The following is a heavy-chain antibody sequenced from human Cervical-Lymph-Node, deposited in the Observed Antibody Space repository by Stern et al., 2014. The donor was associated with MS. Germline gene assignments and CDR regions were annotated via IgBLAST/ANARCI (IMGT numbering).Heavy chain of an antibody. Sequence: QLQLQESGPGLVKPSETLSLTCTVSGGSIRTFSWSWIRQPPGRGLEWIGCVYYNGTTTHNPSLKRRVTMSVDTSKSQLSLRLHSVTAADTAVYYCARHSVGVKDFDSWGQGTLVTVSS. V-gene: IGHV4-59*01. CDR1: GGSIRTFS. CDR3: ARHSVGVKDFDS. CDR2: VYYNGTT. J-gene: IGHJ4*02. D-gene: IGHD4-23*01.